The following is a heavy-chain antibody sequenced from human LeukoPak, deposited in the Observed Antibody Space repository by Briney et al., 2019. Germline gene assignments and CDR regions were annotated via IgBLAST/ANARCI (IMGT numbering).Heavy chain of an antibody. CDR3: AKSLYYYDSSGYFIYDY. J-gene: IGHJ4*02. D-gene: IGHD3-22*01. Sequence: GGSLRLSCAASGFTFSSYSMSWVRQAPGKGLEWVSAISGSGGSTYYADSVKGRFTISRDNSKNTLYLQMNSLRAEDTAVYYCAKSLYYYDSSGYFIYDYWGQGTLVTVSS. V-gene: IGHV3-23*01. CDR1: GFTFSSYS. CDR2: ISGSGGST.